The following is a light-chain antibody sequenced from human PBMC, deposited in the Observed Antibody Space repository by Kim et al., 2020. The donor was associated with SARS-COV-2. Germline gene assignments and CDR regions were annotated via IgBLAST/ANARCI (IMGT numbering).Light chain of an antibody. CDR3: QSYDSKLSPKV. J-gene: IGLJ2*01. Sequence: RVTISCTGSNSNIGAGFDVHWYHQVPGAAPKLIIYGDTNRPSGVPDRFSGSKSGISASLAITGLQAEDEGDYYCQSYDSKLSPKVFGGGTKLTVL. V-gene: IGLV1-40*01. CDR1: NSNIGAGFD. CDR2: GDT.